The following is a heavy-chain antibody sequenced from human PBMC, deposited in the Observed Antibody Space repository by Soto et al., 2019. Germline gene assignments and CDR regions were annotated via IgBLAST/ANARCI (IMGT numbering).Heavy chain of an antibody. J-gene: IGHJ4*02. V-gene: IGHV2-5*01. CDR2: IYWYDDK. D-gene: IGHD6-19*01. Sequence: QITLKESGPTLVKPTQTLTLTCTFSGFSLSTSGVGVGWIRQPPGKALQRLTLIYWYDDKRYSPSLKSRLTITNDTSKNQVVLTMTNMDPVDTATYYCALARGIAVAVIPYYFDYWGQGTLVTVSS. CDR1: GFSLSTSGVG. CDR3: ALARGIAVAVIPYYFDY.